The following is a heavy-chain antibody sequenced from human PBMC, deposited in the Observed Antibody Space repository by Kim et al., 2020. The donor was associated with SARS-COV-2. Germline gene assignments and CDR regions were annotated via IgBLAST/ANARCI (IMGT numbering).Heavy chain of an antibody. CDR3: ARGIVVVINSLYYYYGMDV. D-gene: IGHD3-22*01. J-gene: IGHJ6*02. Sequence: RVTISVDTSKNQFSLKLSSVTAADTAVYYCARGIVVVINSLYYYYGMDVWGQGTTVTVSS. V-gene: IGHV4-31*02.